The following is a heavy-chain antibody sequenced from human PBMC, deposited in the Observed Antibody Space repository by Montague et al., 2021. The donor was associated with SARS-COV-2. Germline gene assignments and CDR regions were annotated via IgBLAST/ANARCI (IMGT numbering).Heavy chain of an antibody. CDR3: ARAGGGSSYNYYGLDV. J-gene: IGHJ6*02. D-gene: IGHD2-15*01. CDR1: GGSINSFY. CDR2: VYYTGGT. V-gene: IGHV4-59*01. Sequence: SETLSLTCSISGGSINSFYWNLIRQSPGKGLEWIGYVYYTGGTNYNPSLKSRATISVDTSKNQFSLTVGSVTAADTAVYYCARAGGGSSYNYYGLDVWGQGTTVSVSS.